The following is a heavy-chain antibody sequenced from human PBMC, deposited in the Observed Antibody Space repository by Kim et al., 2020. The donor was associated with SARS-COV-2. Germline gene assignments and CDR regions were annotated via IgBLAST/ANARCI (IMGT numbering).Heavy chain of an antibody. J-gene: IGHJ5*02. CDR3: ARDGGRVNYDYIWGTPLNNWFDP. D-gene: IGHD3-16*01. V-gene: IGHV1-69*13. Sequence: SVKVSCKASGGTFSSYAISWVRQAPGQGLEWMGGIIPIFGTANYAQKFQGRVTITADESTSTAYMELSSLRSEDTAVYYCARDGGRVNYDYIWGTPLNNWFDPWGQGTLVTVSS. CDR1: GGTFSSYA. CDR2: IIPIFGTA.